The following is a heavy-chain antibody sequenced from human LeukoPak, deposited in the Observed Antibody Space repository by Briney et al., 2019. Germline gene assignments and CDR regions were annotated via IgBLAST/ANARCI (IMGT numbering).Heavy chain of an antibody. CDR1: GGSISSSSYY. J-gene: IGHJ5*02. CDR3: ARDRSREGTYGSESYFPGWFDP. D-gene: IGHD3-10*01. V-gene: IGHV4-39*07. CDR2: IYYSGST. Sequence: PSETLSLTCTVSGGSISSSSYYWGWIRQPPGKGLEWIGSIYYSGSTYYNPSLKSRVTISVDTSKNQFSLKLSSVTAADTAVYYCARDRSREGTYGSESYFPGWFDPWGQGTLVTVSS.